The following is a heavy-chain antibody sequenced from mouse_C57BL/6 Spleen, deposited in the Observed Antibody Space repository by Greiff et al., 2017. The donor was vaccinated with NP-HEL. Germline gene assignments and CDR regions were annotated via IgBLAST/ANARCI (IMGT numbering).Heavy chain of an antibody. CDR2: IYPSSGNT. Sequence: VMLVESGAELARPGASVKLSCKASGYTFTSYGISWVKQRTGQGLEWIGEIYPSSGNTYYNEKFKGKATLTADKSSSTAYMELRSLTSEDSAVYFCAREVLRRYAMDYWGQGTSVTVSS. CDR1: GYTFTSYG. J-gene: IGHJ4*01. CDR3: AREVLRRYAMDY. V-gene: IGHV1-81*01. D-gene: IGHD1-1*01.